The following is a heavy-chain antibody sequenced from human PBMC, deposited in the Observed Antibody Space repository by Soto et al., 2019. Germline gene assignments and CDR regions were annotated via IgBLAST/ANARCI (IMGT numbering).Heavy chain of an antibody. J-gene: IGHJ4*02. CDR3: TTDPPYHYDILTGHYIDY. D-gene: IGHD3-9*01. V-gene: IGHV3-15*07. Sequence: GGSLRLSCAASGFIFTNAWMNWVRQAPGKGLEWVGRIKSKIDGGTTDYAAPVKGRFTISRDDSKNTLYLQMNSLKTEGTAVYYCTTDPPYHYDILTGHYIDYWGQGTLVTVSS. CDR1: GFIFTNAW. CDR2: IKSKIDGGTT.